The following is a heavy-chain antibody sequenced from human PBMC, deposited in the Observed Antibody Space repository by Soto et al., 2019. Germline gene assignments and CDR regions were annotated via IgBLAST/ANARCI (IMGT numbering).Heavy chain of an antibody. CDR3: ARDRVAGIWGDAFEI. CDR1: GYTFTNHG. CDR2: INPYNANT. V-gene: IGHV1-18*04. Sequence: QVQMVQTGTEVKKPGASVKVSCKTSGYTFTNHGINWVRQAPGQGLEWMGWINPYNANTNYAQKLQGRVTMTTDTSTTTAYMDLRSLTSDDTAVYYCARDRVAGIWGDAFEIGGQGTVVTVSS. D-gene: IGHD3-16*01. J-gene: IGHJ3*02.